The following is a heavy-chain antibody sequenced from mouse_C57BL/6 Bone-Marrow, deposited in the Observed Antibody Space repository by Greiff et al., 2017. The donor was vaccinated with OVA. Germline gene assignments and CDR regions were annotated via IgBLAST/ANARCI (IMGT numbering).Heavy chain of an antibody. CDR3: ARRRYYGNYDAMDY. CDR1: GYTFTSYG. Sequence: VQLQQSGAELARPGASVTLSCKASGYTFTSYGINWVKQRPGQGLEWIGEIYPRSGNTYYNEKFKGKATLTADKSSSTAYMVLRHLESEDSAVYVCARRRYYGNYDAMDYWGRGTSATVSS. CDR2: IYPRSGNT. V-gene: IGHV1-81*01. J-gene: IGHJ4*01. D-gene: IGHD2-1*01.